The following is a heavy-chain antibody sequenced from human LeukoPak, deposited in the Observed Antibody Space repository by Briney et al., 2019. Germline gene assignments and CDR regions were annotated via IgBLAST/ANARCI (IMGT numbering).Heavy chain of an antibody. CDR1: GGSISSRPYC. D-gene: IGHD1-26*01. Sequence: SETLSLTCTVSGGSISSRPYCWGWIRQPPGKGLEWLGSFYYSGSTYYKPSLKSRVTISVDTSKNQFSLNLSSVTAADTAVYYCASILGATGAFDIWGQGTMVTVSS. CDR2: FYYSGST. V-gene: IGHV4-39*07. J-gene: IGHJ3*02. CDR3: ASILGATGAFDI.